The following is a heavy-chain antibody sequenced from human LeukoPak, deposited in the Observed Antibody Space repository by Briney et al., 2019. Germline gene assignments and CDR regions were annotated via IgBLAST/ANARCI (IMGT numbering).Heavy chain of an antibody. CDR3: AKREDLDLSFDY. D-gene: IGHD3-3*01. CDR1: GFTFSSYG. V-gene: IGHV3-30*18. J-gene: IGHJ4*02. CDR2: VSYDASNK. Sequence: SGGSLRLSCAVSGFTFSSYGMHWVRQAPGKGLEWVAVVSYDASNKFYTDSVKGRFTISRDNSKNTLYLQMNSLRAEDTAVYYCAKREDLDLSFDYWGQGTLVTVSS.